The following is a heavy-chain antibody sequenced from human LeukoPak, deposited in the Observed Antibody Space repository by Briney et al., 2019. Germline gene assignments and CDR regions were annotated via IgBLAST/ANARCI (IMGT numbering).Heavy chain of an antibody. CDR1: GYTFTSYG. CDR2: ISAYNGNT. D-gene: IGHD1-26*01. Sequence: GASVKLSCKASGYTFTSYGISWVRQAPGQGLEWMGWISAYNGNTNYAQKLQGRVTMTTDTSTSTDYMELRSLRSDDTAVYYCARVRAEGGSYFTELGYWGQGTLVTVSS. J-gene: IGHJ4*02. CDR3: ARVRAEGGSYFTELGY. V-gene: IGHV1-18*01.